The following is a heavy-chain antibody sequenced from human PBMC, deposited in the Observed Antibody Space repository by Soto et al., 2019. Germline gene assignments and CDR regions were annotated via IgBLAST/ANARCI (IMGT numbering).Heavy chain of an antibody. CDR2: VFYSGST. V-gene: IGHV4-39*01. CDR3: VRHGNVTDRPFYYYGMDV. CDR1: GDSISGTNYY. D-gene: IGHD1-26*01. Sequence: PSETLSLTCSVSGDSISGTNYYWGWIRQPPGKGLEWVGTVFYSGSTYYSPSLKGRVTISLDKPRNLFSLSVTSVTAADTAVYYCVRHGNVTDRPFYYYGMDVWGQGTTVTVYS. J-gene: IGHJ6*02.